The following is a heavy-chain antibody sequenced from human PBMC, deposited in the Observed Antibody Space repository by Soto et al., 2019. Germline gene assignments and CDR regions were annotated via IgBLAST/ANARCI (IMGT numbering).Heavy chain of an antibody. V-gene: IGHV3-21*01. J-gene: IGHJ4*02. CDR1: GFPSSSYN. Sequence: EVQLVESGGGLVKPGGSLRLSCAASGFPSSSYNMNWVRQAPGKGLEWVASISASSSIYYADSMKGRFTISRDNAKNSLYLHMNDLRAEDTAVYYCARDDGGYRYGRRQYHFDSWGQGTLVTVSS. D-gene: IGHD5-18*01. CDR3: ARDDGGYRYGRRQYHFDS. CDR2: ISASSSI.